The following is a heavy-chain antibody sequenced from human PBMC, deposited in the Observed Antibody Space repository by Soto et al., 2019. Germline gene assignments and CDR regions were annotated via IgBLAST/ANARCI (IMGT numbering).Heavy chain of an antibody. V-gene: IGHV3-21*06. CDR1: GFTFISHT. D-gene: IGHD5-18*01. CDR3: ARGYTQFDY. J-gene: IGHJ4*02. Sequence: EVQLVESGGGLVRPGGSLRLSCVTSGFTFISHTMNWVRHAPGKGLEWVSSISSSSNYIYYADSVKGRFTISRDNAKSFLYLQMDSLRAEDTAVYYCARGYTQFDYCGQGTLVTVSS. CDR2: ISSSSNYI.